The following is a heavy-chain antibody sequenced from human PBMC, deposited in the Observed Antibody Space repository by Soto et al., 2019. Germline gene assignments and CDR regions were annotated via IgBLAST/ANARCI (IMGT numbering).Heavy chain of an antibody. J-gene: IGHJ4*02. CDR3: ARDGPTMIVVVNPDY. V-gene: IGHV1-18*01. CDR2: ISAYNGNT. CDR1: GYTFTSYG. Sequence: ASVKVSCKASGYTFTSYGISWVRQAPGQGLEWMGWISAYNGNTNYAQKLQGRVTMTTDTSTSTAYMELRSLRSDDTAVYYCARDGPTMIVVVNPDYWGQGTLVTVSS. D-gene: IGHD3-22*01.